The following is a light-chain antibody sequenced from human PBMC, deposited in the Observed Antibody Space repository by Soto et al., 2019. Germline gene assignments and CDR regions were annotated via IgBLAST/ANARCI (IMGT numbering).Light chain of an antibody. CDR2: DAF. V-gene: IGKV3-11*01. CDR3: QQRSDWPPLT. J-gene: IGKJ4*01. Sequence: IVLTQSPGTLSLSPGERATLSCRASQNVSTFLSWCQQQPGQAPRLLIYDAFTRATAITPRFSGAGSGTHFILTISRLEPEDFAVYYCQQRSDWPPLTSGGGTKVDIK. CDR1: QNVSTF.